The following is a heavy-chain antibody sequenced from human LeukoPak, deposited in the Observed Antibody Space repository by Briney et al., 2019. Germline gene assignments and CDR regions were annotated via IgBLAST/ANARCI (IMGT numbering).Heavy chain of an antibody. Sequence: SQTLSLTCAVSGCSISSGGYSWSWIRQPPGKGLEWIGYIYHSGSTYYNPSLKSRVTISVDRSKNQFSLKLSSVTAADTAVYYCARGPYGSGAFDYWGQGTLVTVSS. CDR3: ARGPYGSGAFDY. V-gene: IGHV4-30-2*01. D-gene: IGHD3-10*01. J-gene: IGHJ4*02. CDR2: IYHSGST. CDR1: GCSISSGGYS.